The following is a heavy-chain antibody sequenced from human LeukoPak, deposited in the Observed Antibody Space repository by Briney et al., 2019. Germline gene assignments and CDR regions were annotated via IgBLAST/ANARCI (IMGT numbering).Heavy chain of an antibody. Sequence: AGSLRLSCAASGFTFSDYYMSWIRQAPGKGLEWVSYINTGSSNTNYADSVRGRFTISRDNARNSLYLQMSSLRAEDTAVYYCARGYQLTEYWGQGTLVTVSS. CDR2: INTGSSNT. J-gene: IGHJ4*02. CDR1: GFTFSDYY. V-gene: IGHV3-11*05. CDR3: ARGYQLTEY. D-gene: IGHD2-2*01.